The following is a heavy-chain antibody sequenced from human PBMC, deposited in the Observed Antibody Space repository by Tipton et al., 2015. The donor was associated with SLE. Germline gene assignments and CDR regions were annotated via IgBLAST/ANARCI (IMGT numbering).Heavy chain of an antibody. Sequence: TLSLTCAVSGFSISSGYYWGWIRQSPEKGLEWIGSISHSGNIYYNPSLKSRVSMSIETSRNEVFLRLSSVTAADTAVYYCARHDYDDNGYYRHYFDYWGQGTLVTVSS. CDR1: GFSISSGYY. D-gene: IGHD3-22*01. J-gene: IGHJ4*02. V-gene: IGHV4-38-2*01. CDR2: ISHSGNI. CDR3: ARHDYDDNGYYRHYFDY.